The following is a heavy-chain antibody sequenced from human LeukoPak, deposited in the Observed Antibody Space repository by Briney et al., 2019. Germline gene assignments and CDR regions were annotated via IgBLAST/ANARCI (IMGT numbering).Heavy chain of an antibody. CDR2: IKEDGSEK. D-gene: IGHD4-23*01. CDR1: GFTFNTYR. V-gene: IGHV3-7*03. CDR3: ARGRWYLDY. Sequence: GGSLRLSCAVSGFTFNTYRMTWVRQAPGKGLEWVANIKEDGSEKYYVDSVKGRFTISRDHAKNSLFLQMNSLRAEDTAVYYCARGRWYLDYWGQGTLVTVSS. J-gene: IGHJ4*02.